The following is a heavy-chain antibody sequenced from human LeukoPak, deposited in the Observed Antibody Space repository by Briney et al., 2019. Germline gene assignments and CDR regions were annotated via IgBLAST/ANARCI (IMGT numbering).Heavy chain of an antibody. CDR3: ARARVGRGFPYYFDY. CDR2: ITSSSSYI. CDR1: RPPPTTHS. Sequence: PATSLSPPCAAPRPPPTTHSTNSLPPAPRKRLDSPPPITSSSSYIYYADSVKGRFTISRDNAKNSLYLQMNSLRAEDTAVYYCARARVGRGFPYYFDYWGQGTLVTVSS. J-gene: IGHJ4*02. D-gene: IGHD5-12*01. V-gene: IGHV3-21*01.